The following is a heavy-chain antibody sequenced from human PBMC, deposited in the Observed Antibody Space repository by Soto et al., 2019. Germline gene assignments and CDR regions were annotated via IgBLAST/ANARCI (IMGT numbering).Heavy chain of an antibody. CDR3: AREYYGLLTGYYTDY. Sequence: EVQLVESGGDLVQRGGSLRLSCAASGFPFSSYWMDWVRHTPGKGLDWVARISGDGVTTYYADSVTGRFTVSRENAKNTLSLQISGLRAEDTAVYYCAREYYGLLTGYYTDYWGQGTLVCVSS. J-gene: IGHJ4*02. CDR1: GFPFSSYW. D-gene: IGHD3-9*01. V-gene: IGHV3-74*01. CDR2: ISGDGVTT.